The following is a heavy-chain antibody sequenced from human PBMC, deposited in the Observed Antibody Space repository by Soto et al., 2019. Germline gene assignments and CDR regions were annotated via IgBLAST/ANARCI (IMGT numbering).Heavy chain of an antibody. D-gene: IGHD4-17*01. Sequence: QVPLVQSGPDLKRPGASMKVSCKASGYTFTSYGISWVRQAPGQGLEWMAWISPLKGRTQYSQKAQGRVTLSTDPSSNTAYMEMTTLRVDDTAVYYCAMDYGDRPEYFKHWGQGTPVTVS. CDR3: AMDYGDRPEYFKH. V-gene: IGHV1-18*04. CDR2: ISPLKGRT. J-gene: IGHJ1*01. CDR1: GYTFTSYG.